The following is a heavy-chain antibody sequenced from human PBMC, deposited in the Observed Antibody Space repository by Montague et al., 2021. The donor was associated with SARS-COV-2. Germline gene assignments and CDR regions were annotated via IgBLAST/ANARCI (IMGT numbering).Heavy chain of an antibody. CDR2: ISSSGSTI. CDR1: GFTFSSYE. CDR3: ARAEMYYDFWSGYPWTFYYFDY. J-gene: IGHJ4*02. V-gene: IGHV3-48*03. D-gene: IGHD3-3*01. Sequence: SMRLSCIASGFTFSSYEMNWVRQAPGKGLEWVSYISSSGSTIYYXDSVKGRFTISRDNAKNSLYLQMNSLRAEDTAVYYCARAEMYYDFWSGYPWTFYYFDYWGQGTLVTVSS.